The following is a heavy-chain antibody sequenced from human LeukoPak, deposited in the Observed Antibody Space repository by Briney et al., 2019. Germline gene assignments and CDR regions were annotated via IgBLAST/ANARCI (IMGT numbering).Heavy chain of an antibody. J-gene: IGHJ5*02. CDR2: IIPIFGTA. V-gene: IGHV1-69*13. D-gene: IGHD6-13*01. CDR1: GGTFSSYA. CDR3: AREWRMRTAAGRKNWFDL. Sequence: SVKVSCKASGGTFSSYAISWVRQAPGQGLEWMGGIIPIFGTANYAQKFQGRVTITADESTSTAYMELSSLRSEDTAVYYCAREWRMRTAAGRKNWFDLWGQGTLVTVSS.